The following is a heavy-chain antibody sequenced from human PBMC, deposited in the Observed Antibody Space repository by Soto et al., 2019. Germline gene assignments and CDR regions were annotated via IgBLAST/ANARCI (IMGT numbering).Heavy chain of an antibody. CDR1: GGSFSGYY. CDR2: INHSGST. J-gene: IGHJ6*03. V-gene: IGHV4-34*01. D-gene: IGHD6-6*01. CDR3: ARAPIAARYPRPNYYYYMDV. Sequence: QVQLQQWGAGLLKPSETLSLTCAVYGGSFSGYYWSSIRQPPGKGLEWIGEINHSGSTNYNPSLKSRVTISVDTSKNQFSLKLSSVTAADTAVYYCARAPIAARYPRPNYYYYMDVWGKGTTVTVSS.